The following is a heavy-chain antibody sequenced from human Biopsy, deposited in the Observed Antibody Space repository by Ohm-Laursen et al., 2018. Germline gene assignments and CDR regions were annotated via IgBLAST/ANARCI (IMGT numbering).Heavy chain of an antibody. V-gene: IGHV4-59*01. CDR2: IWSSGTT. J-gene: IGHJ6*02. CDR1: GGSISSDY. Sequence: SQTLSLTCTVSGGSISSDYWSWIRQTPGKGLEWIGYIWSSGTTDYNPSLQSRVSMSLELSTDQFSLKVDSVTAADTAVYYCARATNSTGWPYYYFYGMDVWGQGTTVTVSS. CDR3: ARATNSTGWPYYYFYGMDV. D-gene: IGHD2/OR15-2a*01.